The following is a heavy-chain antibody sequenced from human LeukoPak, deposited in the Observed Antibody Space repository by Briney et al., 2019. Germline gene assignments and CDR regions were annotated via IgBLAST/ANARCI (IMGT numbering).Heavy chain of an antibody. J-gene: IGHJ3*02. Sequence: GESLKISCKGSGYSFNRHYIGWVRQMPGTGLEWMGIIYPDDSDTRYSPSFQGQVTISVDKSISTAYLQWSSLKASDTAMYYCARRGGGEAYCSGGSCYPTVAFDIWGQGTMVTVSS. D-gene: IGHD2-15*01. CDR2: IYPDDSDT. CDR1: GYSFNRHY. CDR3: ARRGGGEAYCSGGSCYPTVAFDI. V-gene: IGHV5-51*01.